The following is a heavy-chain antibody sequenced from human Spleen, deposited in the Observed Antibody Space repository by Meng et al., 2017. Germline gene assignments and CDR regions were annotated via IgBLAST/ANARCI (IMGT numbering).Heavy chain of an antibody. D-gene: IGHD5-18*01. CDR2: VYYNGHT. CDR3: ARGGGGGYTYGLAY. Sequence: QVQVQQWGAGLLKPSGTLSLTCSVSGASVSSGSNYWTWIRQPPGKGLEWIGYVYYNGHTSYKPSLKSRVTISMDTSKRQFSLKLTSVTAADAAVYYCARGGGGGYTYGLAYWGQGILVTVSS. CDR1: GASVSSGSNY. J-gene: IGHJ4*02. V-gene: IGHV4-61*01.